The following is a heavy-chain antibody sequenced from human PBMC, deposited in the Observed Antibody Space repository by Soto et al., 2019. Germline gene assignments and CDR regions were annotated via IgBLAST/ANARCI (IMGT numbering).Heavy chain of an antibody. CDR2: IKSKSAGETT. J-gene: IGHJ4*02. CDR1: GFSFRTTW. Sequence: EVQLVESGGGLVKPGGSLRLSCAASGFSFRTTWMAWVRQAPGKGLEWVGRIKSKSAGETTDYADPVKGRFTISRDDSRDTLYLHLDSLETGDTAVYYGSTGSPFSGSVFDYWCQGTLVTVSS. CDR3: STGSPFSGSVFDY. D-gene: IGHD1-26*01. V-gene: IGHV3-15*05.